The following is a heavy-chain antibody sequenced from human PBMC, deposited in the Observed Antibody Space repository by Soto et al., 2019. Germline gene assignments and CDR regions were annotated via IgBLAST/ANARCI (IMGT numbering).Heavy chain of an antibody. CDR1: GITFSSYA. CDR3: ARAISGYVT. D-gene: IGHD5-12*01. Sequence: QVQLVQSGAEVKKPGASVKVSCKASGITFSSYAIHWVRQAPGQRLEWMGWINVGNGDTRYSQIFRGRVTLTRDTSASTAYLDLSSLRSEDTAIYSCARAISGYVTWGQGTLVTVSS. J-gene: IGHJ5*02. CDR2: INVGNGDT. V-gene: IGHV1-3*01.